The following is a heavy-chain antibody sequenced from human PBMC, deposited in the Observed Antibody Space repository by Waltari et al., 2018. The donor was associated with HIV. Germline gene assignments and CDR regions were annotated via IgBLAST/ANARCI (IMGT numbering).Heavy chain of an antibody. Sequence: EVQLLESGGGLVQPGGSLRLSCAASGFTFSSYAMSWVRQAPGKGLEWDSASSGSGGSTYYADSVKGRFTISRDNSKNTLDLQMNSLRAEDTAVHYCAKCLGGSYSFDYWGQGTLVTVSS. CDR1: GFTFSSYA. J-gene: IGHJ4*02. CDR2: SSGSGGST. CDR3: AKCLGGSYSFDY. D-gene: IGHD1-26*01. V-gene: IGHV3-23*01.